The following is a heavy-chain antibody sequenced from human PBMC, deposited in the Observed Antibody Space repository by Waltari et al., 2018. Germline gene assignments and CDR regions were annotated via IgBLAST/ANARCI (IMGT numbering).Heavy chain of an antibody. CDR3: ARERIVGATLDP. V-gene: IGHV1-2*02. Sequence: QVQLVQSGAEGKKPGASVTVSCKDSGYTSPGYYMHWARQAPGQGLEWMGWINPNSGGTNYAQKFQGRVTMTRDTSISTAYMELSRLRSDDTAVYYCARERIVGATLDPWGQGTLVTVSS. D-gene: IGHD1-26*01. CDR1: GYTSPGYY. J-gene: IGHJ5*02. CDR2: INPNSGGT.